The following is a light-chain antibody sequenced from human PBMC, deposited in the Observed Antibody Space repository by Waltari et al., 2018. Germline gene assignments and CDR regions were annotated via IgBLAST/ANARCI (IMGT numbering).Light chain of an antibody. Sequence: QSVLTQPPSVSGAPGQRVTISCTGSTSNIGAGYDVHWYQHLPGTAPKLLIYGTSKRPSGVPDRFSGSKSGTSASLAITGLQAEDEADYYGQSYDSSLSGWVFGGGTKLTVL. CDR2: GTS. J-gene: IGLJ2*01. CDR1: TSNIGAGYD. V-gene: IGLV1-40*01. CDR3: QSYDSSLSGWV.